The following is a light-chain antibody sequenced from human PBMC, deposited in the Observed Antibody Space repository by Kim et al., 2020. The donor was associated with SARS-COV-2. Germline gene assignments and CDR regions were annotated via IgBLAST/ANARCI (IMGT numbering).Light chain of an antibody. CDR3: SAWDNSLSAWV. V-gene: IGLV10-54*01. CDR1: SNNVGNQG. J-gene: IGLJ3*02. Sequence: QAGLTQPPSVSKGLRQTATLTCTGNSNNVGNQGAAWLQQHQGHPPKLLSYRNNNRPSGISERLSASRSGNTASLTITGLQPEDEADYYCSAWDNSLSAWVFGGGTHLTVL. CDR2: RNN.